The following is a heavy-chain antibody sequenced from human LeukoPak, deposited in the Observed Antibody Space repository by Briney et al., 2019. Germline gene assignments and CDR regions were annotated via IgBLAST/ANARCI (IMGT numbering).Heavy chain of an antibody. CDR3: ARVRIVATFDY. Sequence: GGSLRLSCAASGFTFSSYWMSWVRQAPGKGLEWVANIKQDGSEKYYVDSVKGRFTISRDSAKNSLYLQMNSLRAEDTAVYYCARVRIVATFDYWGQGTLVTVSS. V-gene: IGHV3-7*01. J-gene: IGHJ4*02. CDR2: IKQDGSEK. CDR1: GFTFSSYW. D-gene: IGHD5-12*01.